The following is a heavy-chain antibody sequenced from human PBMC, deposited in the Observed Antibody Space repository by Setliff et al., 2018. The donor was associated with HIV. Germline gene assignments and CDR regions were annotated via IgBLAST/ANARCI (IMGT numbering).Heavy chain of an antibody. CDR1: GYTFISYG. V-gene: IGHV1-18*01. J-gene: IGHJ4*02. Sequence: GASVKVSCKASGYTFISYGISWVRQAPGQGLEWMGWISPYNGHTNYAQKLQGRVTMTTDTSTSTAYMELRSLRSDDTAVYYCARHASTWYYDTSGPHFDYWGQGTLVTVSS. CDR2: ISPYNGHT. CDR3: ARHASTWYYDTSGPHFDY. D-gene: IGHD3-22*01.